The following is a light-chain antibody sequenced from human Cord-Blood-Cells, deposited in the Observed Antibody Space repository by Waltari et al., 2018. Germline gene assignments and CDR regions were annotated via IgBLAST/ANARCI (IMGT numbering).Light chain of an antibody. V-gene: IGLV1-40*01. CDR3: QSYDSSLSGSV. Sequence: QSVLTQPPSVSGAPGQRVTISCTGSSSNIGAGYDVHSYQQLPGTAPKLLIYGNSNRPSGVPDRFSGSKSGTSASLAITGLQAEDEADYCCQSYDSSLSGSVFGGGTKLTVL. J-gene: IGLJ3*02. CDR1: SSNIGAGYD. CDR2: GNS.